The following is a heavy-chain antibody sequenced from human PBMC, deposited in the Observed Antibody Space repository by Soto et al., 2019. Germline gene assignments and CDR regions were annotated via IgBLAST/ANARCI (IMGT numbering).Heavy chain of an antibody. Sequence: PGGSLRLSCAASGFTFSSYSMNWVRQAPGKGLEWVSSISSGSSYIYYADSVKGRFTISRDNAKNSLYLQMNSLRAEDTAVYYCASRRGQWLLPDYWGQGTLVTVSS. J-gene: IGHJ4*02. D-gene: IGHD6-19*01. CDR1: GFTFSSYS. CDR3: ASRRGQWLLPDY. V-gene: IGHV3-21*01. CDR2: ISSGSSYI.